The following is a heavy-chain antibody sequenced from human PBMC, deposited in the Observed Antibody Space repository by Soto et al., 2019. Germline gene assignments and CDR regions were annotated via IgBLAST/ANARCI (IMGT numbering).Heavy chain of an antibody. CDR2: IGAYNGDT. V-gene: IGHV1-18*01. CDR1: GYTFSSYG. CDR3: ARDRGYSPDSFDI. Sequence: QVQLEQSGAEVKNPGASVKVSCKASGYTFSSYGISWVRQAPGQGLEWMGWIGAYNGDTNYAQNLQGRVTMTTDTSTSTAYMELTSLRSDDTAMYYCARDRGYSPDSFDIWGQGTMVTVNS. J-gene: IGHJ3*02. D-gene: IGHD5-18*01.